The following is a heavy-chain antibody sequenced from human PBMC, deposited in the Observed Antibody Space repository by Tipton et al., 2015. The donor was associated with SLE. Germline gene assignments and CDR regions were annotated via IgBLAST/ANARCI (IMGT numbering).Heavy chain of an antibody. J-gene: IGHJ3*02. CDR2: ISYDGSNK. CDR1: GGSISSSS. CDR3: ARDPYSSSVFDI. D-gene: IGHD6-13*01. V-gene: IGHV3-30-3*01. Sequence: LSLTCTVSGGSISSSSYYWGWIRQPPGKGLEWVAAISYDGSNKYYADSVKGRFTISRDNSKNTLYLQMNSLRAEDTAVYYCARDPYSSSVFDIWGQGTMVTVSS.